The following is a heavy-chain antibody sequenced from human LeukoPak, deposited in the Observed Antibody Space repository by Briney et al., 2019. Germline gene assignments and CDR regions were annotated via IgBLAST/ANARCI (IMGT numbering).Heavy chain of an antibody. CDR2: INWNGGRT. J-gene: IGHJ4*02. CDR1: GFTFDDYG. Sequence: GGSLRLSCAASGFTFDDYGMSWVRQAPGKGLEWVSGINWNGGRTFYADSVKGRFTISRDNAKNSLYLQMNSLRADDTALYYCAKPAWKYSVGYYPGYWGQGTLVTVSS. D-gene: IGHD3-22*01. CDR3: AKPAWKYSVGYYPGY. V-gene: IGHV3-20*04.